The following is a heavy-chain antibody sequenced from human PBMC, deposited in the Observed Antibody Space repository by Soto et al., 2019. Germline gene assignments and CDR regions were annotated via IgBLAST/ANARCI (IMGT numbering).Heavy chain of an antibody. Sequence: SETLSLTCTVSGGSISSTGYYWGWIRQPPGKGLEWIGSIYYSGSTSYNPSLQSRVTMSVDTSKNQLSLKVSSVSAEDTAVYYCAKAVHATSPRPDHWGQGTLVTVSS. CDR3: AKAVHATSPRPDH. CDR2: IYYSGST. CDR1: GGSISSTGYY. D-gene: IGHD6-6*01. V-gene: IGHV4-39*07. J-gene: IGHJ4*02.